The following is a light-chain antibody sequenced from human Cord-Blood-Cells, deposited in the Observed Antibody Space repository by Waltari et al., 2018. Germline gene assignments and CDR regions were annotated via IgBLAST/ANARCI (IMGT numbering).Light chain of an antibody. CDR2: GSS. Sequence: EIVLTQSPGTLSLSPGERATLPCRASQSVSSRYLAYHQQKPGQAPRLLIYGSSSRATSLPGWFSGGGARADFIITISRLEAEDVADYYRQHYGSSTYTFGQGTKLEIK. V-gene: IGKV3-20*01. CDR3: QHYGSSTYT. J-gene: IGKJ2*01. CDR1: QSVSSRY.